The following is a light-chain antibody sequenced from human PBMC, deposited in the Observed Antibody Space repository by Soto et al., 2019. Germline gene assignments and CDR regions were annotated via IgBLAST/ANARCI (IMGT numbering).Light chain of an antibody. J-gene: IGKJ1*01. Sequence: DSVLTQSPRTLSLSPGERATLSCTASQSVSSSYLAWYQQKPGQAPRLLIYGASSRATGIPDRFSGSGSGTDFTLTISRLEPEDFAVYYCQQFGSSPWTFGQGTKVDIK. CDR2: GAS. CDR3: QQFGSSPWT. V-gene: IGKV3-20*01. CDR1: QSVSSSY.